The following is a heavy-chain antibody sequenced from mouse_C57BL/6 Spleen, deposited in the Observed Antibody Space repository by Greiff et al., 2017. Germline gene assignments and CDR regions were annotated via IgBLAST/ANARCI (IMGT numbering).Heavy chain of an antibody. Sequence: QVQLQQSGPGLVQPSQSLSITCTVSGFSLTSYGVHWVRQSPGKGLEWLGVIWRGGSTDYNAAFMSRLSITKDNSKSQVFFQMNSLQADDTAIYYCAKRTGSSYDWYFDVWGTGTTVTVSS. V-gene: IGHV2-5*01. CDR3: AKRTGSSYDWYFDV. CDR2: IWRGGST. D-gene: IGHD1-1*01. CDR1: GFSLTSYG. J-gene: IGHJ1*03.